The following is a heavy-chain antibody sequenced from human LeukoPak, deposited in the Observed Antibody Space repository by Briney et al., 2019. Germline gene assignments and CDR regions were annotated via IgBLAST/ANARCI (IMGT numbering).Heavy chain of an antibody. D-gene: IGHD4-17*01. CDR2: ISAYNGST. Sequence: GASVKVSCKASGYTFTSYGISWVRQAPGQGLEWMGWISAYNGSTNYAQKLQGRITMTTDTSTSTAYMELRSLRSDDTAVYYCARDLYDYGDYVDWGQGTLVTVSS. CDR1: GYTFTSYG. V-gene: IGHV1-18*01. J-gene: IGHJ4*02. CDR3: ARDLYDYGDYVD.